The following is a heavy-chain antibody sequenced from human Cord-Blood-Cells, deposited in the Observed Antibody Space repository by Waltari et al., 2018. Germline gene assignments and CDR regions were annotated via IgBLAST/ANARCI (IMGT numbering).Heavy chain of an antibody. J-gene: IGHJ4*02. V-gene: IGHV3-30*18. D-gene: IGHD2-15*01. CDR3: AKASGTGAVSGY. CDR2: ISYDGSNK. Sequence: QVQLVDSGGGVVQPGRSLRLPCAASGFPSSSYGLHWVRQAPGKGLEWVAVISYDGSNKYYADSVKGRFTISRDNSKNTLYLQMNSLRAEDTAVYYCAKASGTGAVSGYWGQGTLVTVSS. CDR1: GFPSSSYG.